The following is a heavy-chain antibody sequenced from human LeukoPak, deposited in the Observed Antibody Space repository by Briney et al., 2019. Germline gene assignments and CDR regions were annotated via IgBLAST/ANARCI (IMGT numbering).Heavy chain of an antibody. CDR3: ARFQYSNYISRYYYYGMDV. CDR2: INHSGST. CDR1: GGSFSGYY. J-gene: IGHJ6*02. Sequence: SETLSLTCAVYGGSFSGYYWSWIRQPPGKGLEWIGEINHSGSTNYNPSLKSRVTISVDTSKNQFSLKLSSVTAADTAVYYCARFQYSNYISRYYYYGMDVWGQGTTVTVSS. V-gene: IGHV4-34*01. D-gene: IGHD4-11*01.